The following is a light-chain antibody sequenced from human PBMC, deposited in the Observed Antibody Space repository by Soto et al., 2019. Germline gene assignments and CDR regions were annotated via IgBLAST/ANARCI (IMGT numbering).Light chain of an antibody. J-gene: IGKJ4*01. CDR2: DAS. CDR3: QQYHNWPLT. V-gene: IGKV3-15*01. Sequence: IVLTQSPGTLSLSPGETATLSCRASQSVTGNLTWYQQKPGQAPRLLIYDASTRATGIPARFSGSGSGTEFTLTISSLQPEDFAVYYCQQYHNWPLTFGGGTKVDIK. CDR1: QSVTGN.